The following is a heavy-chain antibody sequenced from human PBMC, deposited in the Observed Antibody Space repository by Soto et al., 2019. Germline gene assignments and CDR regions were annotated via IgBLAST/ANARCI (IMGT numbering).Heavy chain of an antibody. V-gene: IGHV3-48*02. Sequence: GGSLRLSCAASGFTFSSYSMNWVRQAPGKGLEWVSYISSSSSTIYYADSVKGRFTISRDNAKNSLYLQMNSLRDEDTAVYYCARTGGITIFGVVTGAFDIWGQGTMVTVSS. D-gene: IGHD3-3*01. CDR3: ARTGGITIFGVVTGAFDI. CDR2: ISSSSSTI. CDR1: GFTFSSYS. J-gene: IGHJ3*02.